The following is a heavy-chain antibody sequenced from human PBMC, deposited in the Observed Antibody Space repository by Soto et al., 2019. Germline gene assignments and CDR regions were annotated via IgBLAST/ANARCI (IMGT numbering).Heavy chain of an antibody. D-gene: IGHD3-22*01. CDR1: GGTFSSYA. CDR2: IIPIFGTA. Sequence: QVQLVQSGAEVKKPGSSVKVSCKASGGTFSSYAISWVRQAPGQGLEWMGGIIPIFGTANYAQKFQGRVTITADKSTSTAYMELSSLRSEDTAVCYCARMRYYYDSSGYSDFQHWGQGTLVTVSS. CDR3: ARMRYYYDSSGYSDFQH. J-gene: IGHJ1*01. V-gene: IGHV1-69*06.